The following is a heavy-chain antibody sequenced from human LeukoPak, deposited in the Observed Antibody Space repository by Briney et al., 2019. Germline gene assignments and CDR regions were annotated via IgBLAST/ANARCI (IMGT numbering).Heavy chain of an antibody. V-gene: IGHV4-34*01. CDR2: INHSGST. Sequence: SETLSLTCAVYGGSFSDYYWSWIRQPPGKGLEWIGEINHSGSTNYNPSLKSRVTISVDTSKIQFSLKLSSVTAADTAVYYCARVAGARFDPWGQGTLVTVSS. CDR1: GGSFSDYY. J-gene: IGHJ5*02. CDR3: ARVAGARFDP. D-gene: IGHD1-26*01.